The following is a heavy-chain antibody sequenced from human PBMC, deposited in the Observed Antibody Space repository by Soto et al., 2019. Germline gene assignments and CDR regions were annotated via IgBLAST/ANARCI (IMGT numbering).Heavy chain of an antibody. D-gene: IGHD6-19*01. CDR2: ISAYDGYT. CDR1: GYTFSSYG. V-gene: IGHV1-18*01. J-gene: IGHJ6*02. Sequence: QVQLVQSGAEVKKPGASVKVSCKASGYTFSSYGINWVRQAPGQGLEWLGWISAYDGYTNYAQILQGRVSMTTDTSTKTAYMELRSLRSDDTGVYYCARGGYYDSSGSRNYHYYGMRVWGQGTSVTVSS. CDR3: ARGGYYDSSGSRNYHYYGMRV.